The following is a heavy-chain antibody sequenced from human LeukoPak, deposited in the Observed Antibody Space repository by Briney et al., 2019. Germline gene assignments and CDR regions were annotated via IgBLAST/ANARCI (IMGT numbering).Heavy chain of an antibody. CDR1: GFTFSSYA. D-gene: IGHD6-19*01. Sequence: GGSLRLSCAASGFTFSSYALSWVRQAPGKGLECVSAISGSGGSTHSADSLKGRFTISRDNSKNTLHLQINSLRTDDTAVFYCARGGLGSAFDNWGQGTLVTVSS. V-gene: IGHV3-23*01. CDR2: ISGSGGST. CDR3: ARGGLGSAFDN. J-gene: IGHJ4*02.